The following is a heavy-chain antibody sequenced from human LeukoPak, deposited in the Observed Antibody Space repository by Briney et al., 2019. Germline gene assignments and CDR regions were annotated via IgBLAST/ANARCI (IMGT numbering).Heavy chain of an antibody. D-gene: IGHD3-3*01. Sequence: GESLKISCQGSGSRFTSYWIGWVRQLPGKGLEWMGIIYPGDSDTRYSPSFQGQVTISADKSISTAYLQWSSLKASDTAMYHCARRDYDFWSGYFMDVWGQGTTVTVSS. CDR1: GSRFTSYW. J-gene: IGHJ6*02. V-gene: IGHV5-51*01. CDR3: ARRDYDFWSGYFMDV. CDR2: IYPGDSDT.